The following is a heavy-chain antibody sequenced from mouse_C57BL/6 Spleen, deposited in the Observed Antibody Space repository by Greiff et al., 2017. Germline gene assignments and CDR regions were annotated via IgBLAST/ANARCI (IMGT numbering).Heavy chain of an antibody. D-gene: IGHD1-1*01. V-gene: IGHV1-4*01. J-gene: IGHJ4*01. CDR3: ARGGYYGRGYAMDY. CDR1: GYTFTSYT. Sequence: VQLQQSGAELARPGASVKMSCKASGYTFTSYTMHWVKQRPGQGLEWIGYINPSSGYTKYNQKFKDKATLTADKSSSTAYMQLSSLTSEDSAVLYCARGGYYGRGYAMDYWGQGTSVTVSS. CDR2: INPSSGYT.